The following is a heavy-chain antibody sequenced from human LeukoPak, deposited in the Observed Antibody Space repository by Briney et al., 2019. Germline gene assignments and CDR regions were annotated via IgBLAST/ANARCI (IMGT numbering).Heavy chain of an antibody. CDR3: GRSIGYCTGGSCSYGMDV. CDR1: GGSISSSTSY. D-gene: IGHD2-15*01. CDR2: IYYSGST. V-gene: IGHV4-39*01. J-gene: IGHJ6*02. Sequence: LETLSLTCTVSGGSISSSTSYWGWIRQPPGKGLEWIGTIYYSGSTFYAPSLASRVTISVDTSKNQFSLKLSSVTAADTAVYYCGRSIGYCTGGSCSYGMDVWGQGTTVTVSS.